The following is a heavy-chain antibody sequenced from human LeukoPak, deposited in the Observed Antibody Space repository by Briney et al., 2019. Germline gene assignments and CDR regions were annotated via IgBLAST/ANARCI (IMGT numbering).Heavy chain of an antibody. CDR1: GYSFTNYG. CDR3: TTYSAAGRTYYFDS. J-gene: IGHJ4*02. V-gene: IGHV1-18*01. D-gene: IGHD6-13*01. CDR2: ISPYNGNT. Sequence: RASVKLSCKASGYSFTNYGITWVRQAPGQRLEWMGWISPYNGNTNYAQKLQCRDTMTRDTSTSTAYMELRSLRSDATAVYYCTTYSAAGRTYYFDSWGQGALVTVSS.